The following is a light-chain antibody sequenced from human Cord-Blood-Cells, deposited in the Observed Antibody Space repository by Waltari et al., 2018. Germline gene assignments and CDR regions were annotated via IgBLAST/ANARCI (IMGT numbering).Light chain of an antibody. Sequence: DIQMTQSPSTLSASVGDRVTITCRASQSISSWLAWYQQKPGKAPKLLIYDASSLESGVPSRFSGSGSWTEFTLTISSLQPDDFATYYCRQYNSYSYTFGQGTKLEIK. CDR2: DAS. CDR1: QSISSW. CDR3: RQYNSYSYT. V-gene: IGKV1-5*01. J-gene: IGKJ2*01.